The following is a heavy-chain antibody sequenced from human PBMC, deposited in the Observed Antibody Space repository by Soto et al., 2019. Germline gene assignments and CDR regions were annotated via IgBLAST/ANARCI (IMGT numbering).Heavy chain of an antibody. CDR1: GGSISSYY. D-gene: IGHD3-22*01. CDR3: ARGVRVHYNYYDSSGYYFDY. V-gene: IGHV4-59*01. J-gene: IGHJ4*02. Sequence: QVQLQESGPGLVKPSETLSLTCTVSGGSISSYYWSWIRQPPGKGLEWIGYIYYSGSTNYNPSLKSRVTISVDTSKNQFSLKLSSVTAADTAVYYCARGVRVHYNYYDSSGYYFDYWGQGTLVTVSS. CDR2: IYYSGST.